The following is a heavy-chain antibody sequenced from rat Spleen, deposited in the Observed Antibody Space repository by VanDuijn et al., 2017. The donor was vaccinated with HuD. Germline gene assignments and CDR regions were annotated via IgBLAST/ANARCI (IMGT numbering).Heavy chain of an antibody. D-gene: IGHD1-11*01. J-gene: IGHJ4*01. CDR3: ARHFGGYSEYVMDA. Sequence: EVQLVESGGGLVQPGRSLKLSCAASGFTFSNYYMAWVRQAPTKGLEWVASISTSGDRTYYRDSVKGRFTSSRDNAKSTLYLQTDSLRSEDTATYYCARHFGGYSEYVMDACGQGASVTVSS. V-gene: IGHV5-25*01. CDR2: ISTSGDRT. CDR1: GFTFSNYY.